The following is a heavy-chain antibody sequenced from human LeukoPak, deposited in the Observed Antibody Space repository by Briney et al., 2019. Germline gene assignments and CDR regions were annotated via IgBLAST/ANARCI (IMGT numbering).Heavy chain of an antibody. CDR1: GGSIHSY. Sequence: PSETLSLTCTVSGGSIHSYWSWIRQTAGKGLEWIGRISGSGTITYTPALQSRLTISIDTSKNQFSLKLMSVTAADTAVYYCARDSGTTGEVKFDPWGQGTLVTVSS. CDR3: ARDSGTTGEVKFDP. J-gene: IGHJ5*02. V-gene: IGHV4-4*07. CDR2: ISGSGTI. D-gene: IGHD3-10*01.